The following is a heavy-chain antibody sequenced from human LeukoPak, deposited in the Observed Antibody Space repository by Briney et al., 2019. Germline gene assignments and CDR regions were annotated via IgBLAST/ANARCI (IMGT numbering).Heavy chain of an antibody. J-gene: IGHJ4*02. CDR1: GFTFSSYG. Sequence: GGSLRLSCGASGFTFSSYGIHWVCQAPGKGLEWVAFIQYDGGNQYYADSVKGRFTISKDNSKSMLYLQMNSLRTEDTAVYYCAKEGAFYFDKWGQGALVTVSS. V-gene: IGHV3-30*02. CDR2: IQYDGGNQ. CDR3: AKEGAFYFDK. D-gene: IGHD1-26*01.